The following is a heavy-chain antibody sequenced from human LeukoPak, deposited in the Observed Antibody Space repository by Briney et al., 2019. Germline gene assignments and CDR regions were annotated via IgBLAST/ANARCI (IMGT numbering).Heavy chain of an antibody. CDR1: GDSITSSTSY. V-gene: IGHV4-39*01. CDR3: ARVRGSGSYYFPPRFDY. CDR2: IYYSGNT. D-gene: IGHD3-10*01. Sequence: SETLSLTCAVSGDSITSSTSYWGWFRQPPGKGLEWIGNIYYSGNTYYNPSLKSRVAISVDTSKSQFSLKLSSVTAADTAVYYCARVRGSGSYYFPPRFDYWGQGTLVTVSS. J-gene: IGHJ4*02.